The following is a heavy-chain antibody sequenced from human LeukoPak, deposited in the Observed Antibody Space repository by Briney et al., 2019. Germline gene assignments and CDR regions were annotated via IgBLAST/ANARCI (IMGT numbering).Heavy chain of an antibody. CDR3: AKDYGFTRINWFDP. D-gene: IGHD4-17*01. CDR2: ISGSGGST. V-gene: IGHV3-23*01. J-gene: IGHJ5*02. Sequence: GGSLRLSCAASGFIFSSYAMSWVRQAPGKGLEWVSAISGSGGSTYYADSVKGRFTISRDNSKNTLYLQMNSLRAEDTAVYYCAKDYGFTRINWFDPWGQGTLVTVSS. CDR1: GFIFSSYA.